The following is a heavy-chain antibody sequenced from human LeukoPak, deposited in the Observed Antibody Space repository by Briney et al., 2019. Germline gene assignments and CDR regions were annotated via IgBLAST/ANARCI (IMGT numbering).Heavy chain of an antibody. J-gene: IGHJ6*03. Sequence: GGSLRLSCAASGFTFSSYAMNWVRQAPGKGLEWVSYISSTSSTIYYADSVKGRFTISRDNAKNSLYLQMNSLRAEDTAVYYCARRLGVTGYYYMDVWGKGTTVTVSS. V-gene: IGHV3-48*01. CDR2: ISSTSSTI. CDR1: GFTFSSYA. CDR3: ARRLGVTGYYYMDV. D-gene: IGHD1-26*01.